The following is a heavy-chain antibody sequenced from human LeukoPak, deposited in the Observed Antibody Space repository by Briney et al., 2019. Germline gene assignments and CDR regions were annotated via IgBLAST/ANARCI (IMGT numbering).Heavy chain of an antibody. D-gene: IGHD2-2*01. CDR1: GGSFSGYY. CDR2: INHSGST. Sequence: SETLSLTCAVYGGSFSGYYWSWIRQPPGKGLEWIGEINHSGSTNYNPSLKSRVTISVDTSKTQFSLKLSSVTAAATAVYYCARVVLYCSSTSCPALDYWGQGTLVTVSS. J-gene: IGHJ4*02. V-gene: IGHV4-34*01. CDR3: ARVVLYCSSTSCPALDY.